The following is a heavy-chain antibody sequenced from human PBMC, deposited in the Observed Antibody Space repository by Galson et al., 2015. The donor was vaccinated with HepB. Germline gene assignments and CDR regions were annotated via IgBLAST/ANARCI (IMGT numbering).Heavy chain of an antibody. D-gene: IGHD1-26*01. V-gene: IGHV3-48*04. Sequence: SLRLSCAASGFTFSSYSMNWVRQAPGKGLEWLSYISSSSSIYYADSVKGRFTISRDSAKNSLYLQMNSLRAEDTAVYYCARGYSGSSYYYYGMDVWGQGTTVTVSS. CDR2: ISSSSSI. J-gene: IGHJ6*02. CDR3: ARGYSGSSYYYYGMDV. CDR1: GFTFSSYS.